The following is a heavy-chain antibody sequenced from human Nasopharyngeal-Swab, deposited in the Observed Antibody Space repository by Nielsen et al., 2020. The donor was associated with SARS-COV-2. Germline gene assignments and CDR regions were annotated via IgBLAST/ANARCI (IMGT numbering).Heavy chain of an antibody. CDR3: ARDSTFSEGGGMDV. V-gene: IGHV4-59*01. CDR2: IYYTGDT. D-gene: IGHD1-26*01. Sequence: SKTLSLTCTVAGGSISRYYWTWIRQPPGMGLEYIGYIYYTGDTSYNPSLKSRVTISLDTSKNEFSLNLRSVTTADTAVYYCARDSTFSEGGGMDVWGQGTTVTVSS. J-gene: IGHJ6*02. CDR1: GGSISRYY.